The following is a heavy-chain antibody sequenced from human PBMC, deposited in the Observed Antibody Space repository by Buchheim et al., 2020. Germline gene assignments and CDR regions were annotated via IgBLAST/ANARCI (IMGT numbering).Heavy chain of an antibody. CDR3: ARDRGYYYDSKGTFDY. CDR1: GFTFSSYG. V-gene: IGHV3-30*03. D-gene: IGHD3-22*01. J-gene: IGHJ4*02. Sequence: QVQLVESGGGVVQPGRSLRLSCAASGFTFSSYGIHWVRQAPGKGLEWVAVISFDGSSDDYADSVKGRFTISRDNSKNMVYLQMNSLSTEDTAVYYCARDRGYYYDSKGTFDYWGQGTL. CDR2: ISFDGSSD.